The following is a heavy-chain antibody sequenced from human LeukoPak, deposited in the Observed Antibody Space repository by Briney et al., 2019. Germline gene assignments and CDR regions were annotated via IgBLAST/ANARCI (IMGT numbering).Heavy chain of an antibody. V-gene: IGHV4-59*01. Sequence: PSGTLSLTCTVSGGSISSYYWSWIRQPPGKGLEWIGYIYDSGSTNYNPSLKSRVTISVDTSKNQFSLKLTSVTAADTAVYYCARVYYSNSYDYWYFDLWGRGTLVTVSS. D-gene: IGHD6-13*01. CDR2: IYDSGST. J-gene: IGHJ2*01. CDR1: GGSISSYY. CDR3: ARVYYSNSYDYWYFDL.